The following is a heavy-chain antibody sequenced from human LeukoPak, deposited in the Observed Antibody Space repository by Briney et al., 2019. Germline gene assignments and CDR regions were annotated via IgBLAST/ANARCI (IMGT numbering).Heavy chain of an antibody. J-gene: IGHJ4*02. Sequence: GGSLRLSCAASGFTFSNYAMSWVRQAPGEGLEWVSSISGSGDTTYYADSVKGQFTISRDNSKNTVYLQMNSLRADDTAVYFCARGELISFFDCWGQGTLVTVSS. V-gene: IGHV3-23*01. D-gene: IGHD1-7*01. CDR2: ISGSGDTT. CDR1: GFTFSNYA. CDR3: ARGELISFFDC.